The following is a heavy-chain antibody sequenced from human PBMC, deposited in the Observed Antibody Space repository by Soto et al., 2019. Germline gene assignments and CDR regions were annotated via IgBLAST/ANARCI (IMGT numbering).Heavy chain of an antibody. CDR1: GASISSNSHY. Sequence: SETLSLTCSVSGASISSNSHYWGWIRQPPGKGLEWIGSIHYSGSTYYNPSVKSRVPISVDTSKNQFSLKLSSVTAADTAVYYCARQGADPSTWSGGGFFDFWGQGTLVTVSS. CDR3: ARQGADPSTWSGGGFFDF. V-gene: IGHV4-39*01. D-gene: IGHD6-13*01. CDR2: IHYSGST. J-gene: IGHJ4*02.